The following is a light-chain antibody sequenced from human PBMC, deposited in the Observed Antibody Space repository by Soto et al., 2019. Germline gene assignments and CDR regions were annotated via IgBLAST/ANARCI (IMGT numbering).Light chain of an antibody. V-gene: IGLV3-9*01. Sequence: SYELTQPLSVSVALGQTASITCGGDNIGSYNVHWYQQKPGQAPVLVISRDSNRPSGIPERFSGSNSGTTATLTISRAQAGDEADYYCQVCDSSTAVFGGGTKLTVL. CDR3: QVCDSSTAV. J-gene: IGLJ3*02. CDR1: NIGSYN. CDR2: RDS.